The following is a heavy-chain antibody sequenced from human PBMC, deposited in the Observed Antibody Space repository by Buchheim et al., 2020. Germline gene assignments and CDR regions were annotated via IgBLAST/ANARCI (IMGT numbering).Heavy chain of an antibody. CDR2: INPNSGGT. CDR1: GYTFTGYY. CDR3: AREGEAHTFIDY. V-gene: IGHV1-2*04. Sequence: QVQLVQSGAEVKKPGASVKVSCKASGYTFTGYYMHWVRQAPGQGLEWMGWINPNSGGTNYAQQFQGWVTMTRDTSISTAYLQLSKLRSDDTALYYCAREGEAHTFIDYWGQGTL. J-gene: IGHJ4*02. D-gene: IGHD2/OR15-2a*01.